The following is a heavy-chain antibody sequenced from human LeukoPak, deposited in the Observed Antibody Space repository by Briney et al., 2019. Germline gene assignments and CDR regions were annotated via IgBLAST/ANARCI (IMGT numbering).Heavy chain of an antibody. CDR3: ARVGVAVAGTDYYFDY. CDR1: GGTFSSYA. CDR2: IIPILGIA. J-gene: IGHJ4*02. V-gene: IGHV1-69*04. D-gene: IGHD6-19*01. Sequence: ASVKVSCKASGGTFSSYAISWVRQAPGQGLEWMGRIIPILGIANYAQKFQGRVTITADKSTSTAYMELSSLRSEDTAVYYCARVGVAVAGTDYYFDYWGQGTLVTVSS.